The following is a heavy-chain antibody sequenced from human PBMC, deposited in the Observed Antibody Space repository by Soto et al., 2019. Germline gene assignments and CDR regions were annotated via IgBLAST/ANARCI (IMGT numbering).Heavy chain of an antibody. CDR1: GVSISPHY. D-gene: IGHD6-19*01. CDR3: AREVYTSGWNYDY. CDR2: VHTSGSS. Sequence: QVQLRGSGLGLVKPSETRSLTCNVSGVSISPHYVTWIRQPAGKGLEWSGRVHTSGSSNYSPYLKSRVTMSADTSKKQFSLKLNSVTAADTAVYYCAREVYTSGWNYDYWGQGILATVSS. J-gene: IGHJ4*02. V-gene: IGHV4-4*07.